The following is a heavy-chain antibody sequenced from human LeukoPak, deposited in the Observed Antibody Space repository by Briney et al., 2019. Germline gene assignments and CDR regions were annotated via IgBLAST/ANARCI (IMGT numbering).Heavy chain of an antibody. CDR1: GYTLTELS. D-gene: IGHD1-7*01. Sequence: ASVTVSCTVSGYTLTELSMHWVRQAPGKGLEWMGGFDPEDGETIYAQKFQGRVTMTEDTSTDTAYMGLSSLRSEDTAVYYCAPRTGTTSRPFDIWGQGQWSPSLQ. CDR3: APRTGTTSRPFDI. J-gene: IGHJ3*02. CDR2: FDPEDGET. V-gene: IGHV1-24*01.